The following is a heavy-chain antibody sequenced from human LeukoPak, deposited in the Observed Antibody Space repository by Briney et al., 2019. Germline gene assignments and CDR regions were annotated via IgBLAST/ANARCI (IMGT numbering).Heavy chain of an antibody. Sequence: ASVKVSCKASGYTFTSYGISWVRQAAGQGVEWMGRISAYNGNTNYAQKLQGRVTMTTDTSTSTAYMELRSLRSDDTAVYYCARDSSSGLGRYWGQGTLVTVSS. CDR3: ARDSSSGLGRY. D-gene: IGHD3-10*01. J-gene: IGHJ4*02. CDR2: ISAYNGNT. CDR1: GYTFTSYG. V-gene: IGHV1-18*01.